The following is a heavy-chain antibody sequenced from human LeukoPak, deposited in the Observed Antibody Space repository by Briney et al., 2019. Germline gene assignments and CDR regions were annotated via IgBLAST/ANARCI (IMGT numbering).Heavy chain of an antibody. J-gene: IGHJ4*02. V-gene: IGHV1-46*01. CDR2: INPSGGST. CDR3: ARETSIAARPSRGVDC. Sequence: ASVKVSCKASGYTFTSYYMHWVRQAPGQGLEWMGIINPSGGSTSYAQKFQGRVTMTRDTSTSTVYMELSSLRSDDTAVYYCARETSIAARPSRGVDCWGQGTLVTVSS. CDR1: GYTFTSYY. D-gene: IGHD6-6*01.